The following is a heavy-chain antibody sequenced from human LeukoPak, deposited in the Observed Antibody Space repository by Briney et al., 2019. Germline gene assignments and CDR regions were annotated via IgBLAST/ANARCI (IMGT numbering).Heavy chain of an antibody. J-gene: IGHJ4*02. V-gene: IGHV1-2*02. D-gene: IGHD3-10*01. Sequence: ASVKVSCKASGYTFTSYDINWVRQAPGQGLEWMGWINPNSGGTNYAQKFQGRVTMTRDTSISTAYMELSRLRSDDTAVYYCARYGSGSSSSNFDYWGQGTLVTVSS. CDR1: GYTFTSYD. CDR2: INPNSGGT. CDR3: ARYGSGSSSSNFDY.